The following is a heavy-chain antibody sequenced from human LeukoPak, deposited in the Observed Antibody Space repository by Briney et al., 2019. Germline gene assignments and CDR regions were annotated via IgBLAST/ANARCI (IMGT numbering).Heavy chain of an antibody. V-gene: IGHV3-64*01. CDR3: ARASMVRGVLNWCDP. CDR1: GFTFSSYA. D-gene: IGHD3-10*01. J-gene: IGHJ5*02. CDR2: ISSNRGST. Sequence: GGSLRLSCAASGFTFSSYAMHWVRQAPGKGLEYVSAISSNRGSTYYANSVKGRFTISRDNSKNTLYLQMGSVRAEDMAVYHCARASMVRGVLNWCDPWAQET.